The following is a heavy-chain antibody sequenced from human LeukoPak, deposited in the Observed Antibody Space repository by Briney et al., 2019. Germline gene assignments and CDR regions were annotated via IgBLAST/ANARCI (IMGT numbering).Heavy chain of an antibody. CDR3: AKAVSYYYFDY. CDR1: GFTFSSYA. D-gene: IGHD1-26*01. CDR2: ISWNSGSI. J-gene: IGHJ4*02. V-gene: IGHV3-9*01. Sequence: PGGSLRLSCAASGFTFSSYAMHWVRQASGKGLEWVSGISWNSGSIGYADSVKGRFTISRDNAKNSLYLQMNSLRAEDTALYYCAKAVSYYYFDYWGQGTLVTVSS.